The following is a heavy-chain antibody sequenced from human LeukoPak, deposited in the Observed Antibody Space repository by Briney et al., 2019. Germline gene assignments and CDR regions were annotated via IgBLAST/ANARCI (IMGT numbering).Heavy chain of an antibody. Sequence: GESLKISCKGSGYSFTSYWIGWVRQMPGKGLEWMGIIYPGDSDTRYSPSFQGQVTISADKSISTAYLQWSSLKASDTAMYYCARRRPGYSSGWDPFDYWGQGTLVTVSS. D-gene: IGHD6-19*01. J-gene: IGHJ4*02. CDR1: GYSFTSYW. CDR3: ARRRPGYSSGWDPFDY. CDR2: IYPGDSDT. V-gene: IGHV5-51*01.